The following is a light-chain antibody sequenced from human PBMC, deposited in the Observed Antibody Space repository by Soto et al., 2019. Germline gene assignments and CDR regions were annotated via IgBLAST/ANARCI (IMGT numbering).Light chain of an antibody. Sequence: DIVVTQSPATLSASPGERVTLSCRASQFVSSRLAWYQQRPGQVPRLLIYDTSTRAPGISARFSGSGSGTEFTLTISSLQSEDFAGYYGQEYIQWPPGMFGPGTTVDIK. CDR2: DTS. CDR1: QFVSSR. J-gene: IGKJ1*01. CDR3: QEYIQWPPGM. V-gene: IGKV3-15*01.